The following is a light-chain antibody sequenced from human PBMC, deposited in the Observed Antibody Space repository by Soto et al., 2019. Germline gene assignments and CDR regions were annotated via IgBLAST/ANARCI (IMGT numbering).Light chain of an antibody. CDR2: DVS. CDR3: CSYARSRFV. CDR1: SSDVGGYNY. V-gene: IGLV2-11*01. Sequence: QSALTQPRSVSGSPGQSVTISCTGSSSDVGGYNYVSWYQQYPGKAPKLMIFDVSERPSGVPDRFSGSKSGNTASLTISGLQPDDEADYYCCSYARSRFVFGGGTKLTVL. J-gene: IGLJ3*02.